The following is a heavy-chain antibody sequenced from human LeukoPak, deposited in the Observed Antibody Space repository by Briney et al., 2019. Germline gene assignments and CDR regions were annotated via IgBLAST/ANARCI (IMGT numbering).Heavy chain of an antibody. D-gene: IGHD6-13*01. J-gene: IGHJ6*02. CDR1: GFTFSSYA. CDR3: AKGRDSSSWSNYYYDGMDV. Sequence: PGGSLRLSCAASGFTFSSYAMSWVRQAPGKGLEWVSAISGSGGSTYYADSVKGRFTISRDNSKNTLYLQMNSLRAEDTAVYYCAKGRDSSSWSNYYYDGMDVWGQGTTVTVSS. CDR2: ISGSGGST. V-gene: IGHV3-23*01.